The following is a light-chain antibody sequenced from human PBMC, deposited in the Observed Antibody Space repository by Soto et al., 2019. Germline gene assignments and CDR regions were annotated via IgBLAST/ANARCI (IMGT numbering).Light chain of an antibody. CDR2: GTS. CDR3: QQYGGSPMYT. V-gene: IGKV3-20*01. J-gene: IGKJ2*01. Sequence: EIVLTQSPGTLSLSPGGRATLSCRASQRVNNNYVAWYQQKPGQAPRLLIFGTSFRATGTPDRFSGSGSGTDFTLTISGLEPEDFAVYYCQQYGGSPMYTFGRGTKLEIK. CDR1: QRVNNNY.